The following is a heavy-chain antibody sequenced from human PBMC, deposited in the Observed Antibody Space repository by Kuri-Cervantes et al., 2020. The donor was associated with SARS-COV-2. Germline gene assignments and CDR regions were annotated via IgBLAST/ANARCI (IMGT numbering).Heavy chain of an antibody. CDR1: GFTFSSYS. D-gene: IGHD6-6*01. CDR3: AKLGSSPGYYYYMDV. CDR2: IYSCGST. V-gene: IGHV3-23*03. Sequence: GGSLRLSCAASGFTFSSYSMNWVRQAPGKGLEWVSVIYSCGSTYYADSVKGRFTISRDNSKNTLYLQMNSLRAEDTAVYYCAKLGSSPGYYYYMDVWGKGTTVTVSS. J-gene: IGHJ6*03.